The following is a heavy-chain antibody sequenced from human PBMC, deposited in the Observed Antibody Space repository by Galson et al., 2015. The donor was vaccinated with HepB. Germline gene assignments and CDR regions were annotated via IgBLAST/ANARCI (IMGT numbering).Heavy chain of an antibody. CDR3: ARDGETHPFTGYCSSLNCRYYHYGMDV. CDR1: GYTFINYG. J-gene: IGHJ6*02. CDR2: ISTYKGNT. V-gene: IGHV1-18*04. Sequence: SVKVSCKASGYTFINYGITWVRQAPGQGFEWVGWISTYKGNTNYAQKFQGRVTMTTDTSTKTAYMELRSLRSDDTAIYFCARDGETHPFTGYCSSLNCRYYHYGMDVWGQGTTVSVSS. D-gene: IGHD2-2*01.